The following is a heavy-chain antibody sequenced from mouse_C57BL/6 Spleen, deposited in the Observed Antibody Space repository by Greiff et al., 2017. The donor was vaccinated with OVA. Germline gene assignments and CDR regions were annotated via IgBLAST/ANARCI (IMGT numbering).Heavy chain of an antibody. D-gene: IGHD1-1*01. Sequence: VQLQQPGAELVRPGSSVKLSCKASGYTFTSYWMDWVKQRPGQGLEWIGNIYPSDSETHYNQKFKDKATLTVDKSSSTAYMQLSSLTSEDSAVYYCARDYGLYFDVWGTGTTVTVSS. V-gene: IGHV1-61*01. CDR2: IYPSDSET. J-gene: IGHJ1*03. CDR3: ARDYGLYFDV. CDR1: GYTFTSYW.